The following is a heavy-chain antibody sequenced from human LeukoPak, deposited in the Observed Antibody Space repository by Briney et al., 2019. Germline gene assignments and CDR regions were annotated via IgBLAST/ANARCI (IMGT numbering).Heavy chain of an antibody. J-gene: IGHJ4*02. Sequence: GGSLRLSCAASGFTFSSYAMHWVRQAPGKGLEWVAVISYDGSNKYYADSVKGRFTISRDNSKNTLYLQMNSLRAEDTAVYYCARDRDYYFDYWGQGTLVIVSS. CDR3: ARDRDYYFDY. V-gene: IGHV3-30-3*01. CDR1: GFTFSSYA. CDR2: ISYDGSNK.